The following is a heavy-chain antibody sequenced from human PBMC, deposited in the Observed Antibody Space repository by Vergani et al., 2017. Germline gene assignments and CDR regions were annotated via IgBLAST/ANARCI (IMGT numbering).Heavy chain of an antibody. J-gene: IGHJ6*02. Sequence: QVQLVQSGSELKKPGSSVKVSCKASGGTFSSYAISWVRQAPGQGLEWMGGIIPIFGTANYAQKFQGRVTITADESTSTAYMELSSLRSEDTAVYYCARESSYYYGSGSYYKGAGMDVWGQGTTVTVSS. CDR1: GGTFSSYA. CDR3: ARESSYYYGSGSYYKGAGMDV. D-gene: IGHD3-10*01. V-gene: IGHV1-69*01. CDR2: IIPIFGTA.